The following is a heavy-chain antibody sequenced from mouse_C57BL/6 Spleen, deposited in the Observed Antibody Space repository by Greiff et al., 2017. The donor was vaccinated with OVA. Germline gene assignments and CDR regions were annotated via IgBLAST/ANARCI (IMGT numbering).Heavy chain of an antibody. CDR1: GFTFSSYT. J-gene: IGHJ4*01. CDR2: ISGGGGNT. D-gene: IGHD4-1*02. CDR3: AREAPTDSYAMDY. V-gene: IGHV5-9*01. Sequence: EVMLVESGGGLVKPGGSLKLSCAASGFTFSSYTMSWVRQTPEKRLEWVATISGGGGNTYYPDSVKGRFTISRDNAKNTLYLQMSSLRSEDTALYYCAREAPTDSYAMDYWGQGTSVTVSS.